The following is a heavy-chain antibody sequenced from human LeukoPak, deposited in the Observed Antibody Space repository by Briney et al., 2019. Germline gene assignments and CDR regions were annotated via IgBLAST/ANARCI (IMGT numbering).Heavy chain of an antibody. J-gene: IGHJ6*04. V-gene: IGHV4-59*01. CDR1: GGSISSYQ. CDR2: LYYSGNT. D-gene: IGHD1-1*01. CDR3: ARDQVRGNWNRYGMDV. Sequence: PSETLSLTCTVSGGSISSYQWSWIRQSPGKGLEWIGCLYYSGNTNYNPSLKSRVTISADTSKNQLSLKLRSVTAADTAVYYCARDQVRGNWNRYGMDVWGKGTTVTVSS.